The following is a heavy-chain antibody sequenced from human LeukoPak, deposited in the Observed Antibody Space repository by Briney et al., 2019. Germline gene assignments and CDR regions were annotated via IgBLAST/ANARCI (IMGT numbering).Heavy chain of an antibody. J-gene: IGHJ3*02. CDR3: ATQTYGDYFLGAFDI. CDR1: GYRFTSYW. CDR2: IYPGDSDT. D-gene: IGHD4-17*01. V-gene: IGHV5-51*01. Sequence: GESLKISCKGSGYRFTSYWIRWVRQLPGKGLEWMGIIYPGDSDTRYSPSFQGQVTISADKSISTAYLQWSSLKASDTAMYYCATQTYGDYFLGAFDIWGQGTMVTVSS.